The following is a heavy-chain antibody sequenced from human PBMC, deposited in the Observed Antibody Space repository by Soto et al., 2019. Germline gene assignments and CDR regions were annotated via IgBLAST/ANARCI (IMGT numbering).Heavy chain of an antibody. CDR2: STSIFNKS. V-gene: IGHV1-69*01. CDR1: GGSFNNYG. D-gene: IGHD1-26*01. J-gene: IGHJ3*02. CDR3: ARGRWDLLSTRPYSFDI. Sequence: QVQLVQSGAEVKKPGSSVRVSCRASGGSFNNYGVSWLRQAPGQGLEWMGGSTSIFNKSKYAQNFQGRVTLTADDSTGTVSMNLNSVKSEDTAMDYCARGRWDLLSTRPYSFDIWGQETMVSVSS.